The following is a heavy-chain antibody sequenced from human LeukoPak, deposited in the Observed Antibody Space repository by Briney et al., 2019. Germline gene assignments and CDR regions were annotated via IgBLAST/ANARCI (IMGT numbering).Heavy chain of an antibody. CDR3: ARDYGDYPHYCYYGMDV. J-gene: IGHJ6*02. Sequence: ASVKVSCKASGYTFTSYDINWVRQATGQGLEWMGWMNPNSGNTGYAQKFQGRVTMTRNTSISTAYMELSSLRSEDTAVYYCARDYGDYPHYCYYGMDVWGQGTTVTVSS. V-gene: IGHV1-8*01. CDR1: GYTFTSYD. CDR2: MNPNSGNT. D-gene: IGHD4-17*01.